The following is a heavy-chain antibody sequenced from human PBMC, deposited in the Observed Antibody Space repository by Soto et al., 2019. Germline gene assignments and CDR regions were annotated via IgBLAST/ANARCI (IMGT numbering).Heavy chain of an antibody. J-gene: IGHJ4*02. CDR1: GYTFTSYG. Sequence: QVQLVQSGAEVKKPGASVKVSCKASGYTFTSYGISWVRQAPGQGLEWMGWISAYNGNTTYAQKLQGRVTMTTDTAKSRASMELRSASSEGTAVYYCETGARDGCKLWGEGTMVTVSS. CDR3: ETGARDGCKL. V-gene: IGHV1-18*01. D-gene: IGHD3-10*01. CDR2: ISAYNGNT.